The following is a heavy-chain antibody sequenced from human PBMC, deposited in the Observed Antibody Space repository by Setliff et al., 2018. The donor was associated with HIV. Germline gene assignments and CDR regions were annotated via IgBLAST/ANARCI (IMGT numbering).Heavy chain of an antibody. CDR3: ARVLLRTNPLYGVASNWFDP. Sequence: PGGSLRLSCAASGFSFSTYGMHWVRQPPGKGLEWVAFIWYDGTYKFYADSVKGRFTISRDNSKNTLYLQMNSLRPEDTAVYYCARVLLRTNPLYGVASNWFDPWGQGTLVTVSS. D-gene: IGHD2-8*01. CDR1: GFSFSTYG. CDR2: IWYDGTYK. J-gene: IGHJ5*02. V-gene: IGHV3-33*01.